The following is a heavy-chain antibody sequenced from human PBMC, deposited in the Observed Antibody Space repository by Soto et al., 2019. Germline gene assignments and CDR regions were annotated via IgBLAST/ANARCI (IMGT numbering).Heavy chain of an antibody. CDR3: ARDSLGIAVLGTGRSKNNWFDP. Sequence: QVQLQQWGAGLLKPSETLSLTCAVYGGSFSGYYWSWIRQPPGKGLEWIGEINHSGSTNYNPSLKSRVTISIDTSKNQLSLKLSSVTAADTAIYYCARDSLGIAVLGTGRSKNNWFDPWGQGTLVTVSS. CDR2: INHSGST. V-gene: IGHV4-34*01. J-gene: IGHJ5*02. D-gene: IGHD6-19*01. CDR1: GGSFSGYY.